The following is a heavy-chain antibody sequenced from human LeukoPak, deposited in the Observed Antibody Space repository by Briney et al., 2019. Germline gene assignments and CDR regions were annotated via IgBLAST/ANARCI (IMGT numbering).Heavy chain of an antibody. D-gene: IGHD2-15*01. CDR3: ARDWRYCSGGSCYEEHYYYYYMDV. V-gene: IGHV1-2*02. CDR1: GYTFTGYY. Sequence: ASVKVSCKASGYTFTGYYMHWVRQAPGQGLEWMGWINPNSGGTNYAQKFQGRVTMTRDTSISTAYMELSRLRSDDTAVYYCARDWRYCSGGSCYEEHYYYYYMDVWGKGTTVTVSS. J-gene: IGHJ6*03. CDR2: INPNSGGT.